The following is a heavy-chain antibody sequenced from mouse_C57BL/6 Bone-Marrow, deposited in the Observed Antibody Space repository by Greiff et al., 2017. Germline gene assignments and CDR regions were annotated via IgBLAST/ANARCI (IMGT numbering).Heavy chain of an antibody. CDR3: SRKGTTVVATGYFDY. J-gene: IGHJ2*01. D-gene: IGHD1-1*01. Sequence: QVQLQQPGAELVKPGASVKMSCKASGYTFTSYWITWVKQRPGQGLEWIGDIYPGSGSTNYNEKFKSKATLTVDTSSSTADMQLSSLTSEDSAVYFCSRKGTTVVATGYFDYWGQGTTRTVSS. CDR1: GYTFTSYW. V-gene: IGHV1-55*01. CDR2: IYPGSGST.